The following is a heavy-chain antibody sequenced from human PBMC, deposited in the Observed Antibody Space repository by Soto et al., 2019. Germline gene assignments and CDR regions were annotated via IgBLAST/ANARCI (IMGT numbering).Heavy chain of an antibody. V-gene: IGHV6-1*01. CDR1: GDSVSNNGAT. CDR3: ARDPPDFLSAFHY. Sequence: SQTLSLTCAISGDSVSNNGATWNWIRQSPSRGLEWLGRAYYRSRWIYDYAMSVKSRISSNPDTSKNQVSLQLNSVTPADTAVYYCARDPPDFLSAFHYWGRGTLVTVSS. CDR2: AYYRSRWIY. D-gene: IGHD6-19*01. J-gene: IGHJ4*02.